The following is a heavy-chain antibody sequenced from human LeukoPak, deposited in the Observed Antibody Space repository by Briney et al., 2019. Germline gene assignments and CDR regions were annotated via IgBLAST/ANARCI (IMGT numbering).Heavy chain of an antibody. CDR3: ARCRYFDWLLSHNWFDP. D-gene: IGHD3-9*01. Sequence: SETLSLTCAVYGGFFSGYYWSWTRHPPGRGLECIGEINHSGSTNYNPSLKSRVTISVDTSKNQFSLKLSSVTAADTAVYYCARCRYFDWLLSHNWFDPWGQGTPVTVSS. J-gene: IGHJ5*02. CDR2: INHSGST. V-gene: IGHV4-34*01. CDR1: GGFFSGYY.